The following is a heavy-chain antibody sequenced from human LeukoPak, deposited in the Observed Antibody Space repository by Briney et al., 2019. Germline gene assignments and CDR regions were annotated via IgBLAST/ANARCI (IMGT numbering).Heavy chain of an antibody. D-gene: IGHD5-24*01. J-gene: IGHJ4*02. Sequence: GGSLRLSCAASGFTFRDYYMSWVRQAPGKGLEWVSYISSAGSIIYYADSMKGRFTISRDNAKNSLYLLMRTLRAEDTAVYYCASTDGSNAYWGQGTLVTVSA. V-gene: IGHV3-11*01. CDR3: ASTDGSNAY. CDR2: ISSAGSII. CDR1: GFTFRDYY.